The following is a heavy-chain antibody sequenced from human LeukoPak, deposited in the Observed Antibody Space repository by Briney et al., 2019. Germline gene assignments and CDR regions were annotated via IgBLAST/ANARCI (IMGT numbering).Heavy chain of an antibody. CDR3: AKTAPRAYCGGDCYSGFDY. CDR1: GFTFSSYA. CDR2: ISGSGGST. Sequence: GGSLRLSCAASGFTFSSYAMSWVRQAPGKGLEWGSAISGSGGSTYYADSVKGRFTISRDNSKNTLYLQMNSLTAEDTAVYYCAKTAPRAYCGGDCYSGFDYWGQGTLVTVSS. J-gene: IGHJ4*02. D-gene: IGHD2-21*02. V-gene: IGHV3-23*01.